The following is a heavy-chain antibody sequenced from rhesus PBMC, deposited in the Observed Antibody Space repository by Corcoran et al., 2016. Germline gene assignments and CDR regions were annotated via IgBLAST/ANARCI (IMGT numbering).Heavy chain of an antibody. J-gene: IGHJ4*01. V-gene: IGHV4-80*01. CDR2: INGNSGST. CDR3: AREYWHWGDYTYFDY. D-gene: IGHD3-34*01. Sequence: QVQLQESGPGLVKPSETLSLTCAVSGGSFSSYWWSWIRQPPGKGLEWIGEINGNSGSTNYNPSLKSRVTISKDASKNQFSLKLSSVTAADTAVYYCAREYWHWGDYTYFDYWGQGVLVTVSS. CDR1: GGSFSSYW.